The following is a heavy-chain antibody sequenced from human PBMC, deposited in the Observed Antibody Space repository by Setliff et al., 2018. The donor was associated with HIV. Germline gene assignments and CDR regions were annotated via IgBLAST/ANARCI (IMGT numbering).Heavy chain of an antibody. Sequence: SETLSLTCTVSGGSISSGSYYWSWIRQPAGKGLEWIGHVYTSGSTNYNPSLKSRVTMSVGTSKNQFSLKLSSVTAADTAVYYCARGDGTKYYYYYYMDVWGKGTTVTVSS. J-gene: IGHJ6*03. CDR1: GGSISSGSYY. CDR2: VYTSGST. V-gene: IGHV4-61*09. D-gene: IGHD1-7*01. CDR3: ARGDGTKYYYYYYMDV.